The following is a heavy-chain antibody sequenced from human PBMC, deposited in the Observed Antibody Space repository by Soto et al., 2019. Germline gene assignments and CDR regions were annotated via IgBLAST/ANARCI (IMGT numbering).Heavy chain of an antibody. CDR3: AIAGGLVVVPNFDY. J-gene: IGHJ4*02. V-gene: IGHV3-23*01. Sequence: GGSLRLSCAASGFTFSNYAMNWVRQAPGKGLEWVSGITDSGGSTYYADSVKGRFTISRDNSKNTLYLEMNSLRAEDTAVYYCAIAGGLVVVPNFDYWGQGTLVTVSS. CDR1: GFTFSNYA. D-gene: IGHD3-22*01. CDR2: ITDSGGST.